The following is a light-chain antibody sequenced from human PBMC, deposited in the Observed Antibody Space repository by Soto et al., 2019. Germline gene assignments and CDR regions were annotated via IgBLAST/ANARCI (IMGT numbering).Light chain of an antibody. J-gene: IGLJ1*01. CDR2: NNN. CDR1: SSNIGDNP. Sequence: QSVLPQPPSASAPPGQRVTISCSGGSSNIGDNPVNWYQHLPGAAPTLLIYNNNQRPSGVPDRFSGSKSGASASLAISGLRSEDEADYYCQSYDSTLDARYVFGTGTKLTVL. V-gene: IGLV1-44*01. CDR3: QSYDSTLDARYV.